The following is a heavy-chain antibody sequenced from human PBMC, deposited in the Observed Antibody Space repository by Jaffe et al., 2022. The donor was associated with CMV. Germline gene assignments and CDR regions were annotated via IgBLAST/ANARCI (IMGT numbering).Heavy chain of an antibody. D-gene: IGHD5-18*01. Sequence: QLQLQESGPGLVKPSETLSLTCTVSGGSISSSSYYWGWIRQPPGKGLEWIGSIYYSGSTYYNPSLKSRVTISVDTSKNQFSLKLSSVTAADTAVYYCARRKSGYSYGPPFDYWGQGTLVTVSS. V-gene: IGHV4-39*01. CDR1: GGSISSSSYY. J-gene: IGHJ4*02. CDR3: ARRKSGYSYGPPFDY. CDR2: IYYSGST.